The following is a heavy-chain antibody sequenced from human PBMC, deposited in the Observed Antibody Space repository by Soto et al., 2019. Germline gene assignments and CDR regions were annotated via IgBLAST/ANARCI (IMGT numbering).Heavy chain of an antibody. CDR2: INHLGSI. CDR1: GGSLSDYF. V-gene: IGHV4-34*01. D-gene: IGHD2-21*01. Sequence: SEPLSLTCGVSGGSLSDYFWRWIRQPPGMALEWIGEINHLGSINYNPSLKSRVTMSVDTSKNQFSLTLNSVTAADTATYYCARGGISHWAYFYYMDVWDRGTTVTVSS. J-gene: IGHJ6*03. CDR3: ARGGISHWAYFYYMDV.